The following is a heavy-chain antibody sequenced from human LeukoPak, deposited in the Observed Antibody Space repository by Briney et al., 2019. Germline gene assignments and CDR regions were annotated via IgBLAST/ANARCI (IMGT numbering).Heavy chain of an antibody. D-gene: IGHD6-13*01. J-gene: IGHJ4*02. CDR2: ISSSGSTI. CDR1: GFTFSSYE. V-gene: IGHV3-48*03. Sequence: GGSLRLSCAASGFTFSSYEMNWVRQAPGKGLEWVSYISSSGSTIYYADSVKGRFTISRDNAKNSLYLQMNSLRAEDTAVYYCARVKAAWKAQRNYYFDYWGQGTLVTVSS. CDR3: ARVKAAWKAQRNYYFDY.